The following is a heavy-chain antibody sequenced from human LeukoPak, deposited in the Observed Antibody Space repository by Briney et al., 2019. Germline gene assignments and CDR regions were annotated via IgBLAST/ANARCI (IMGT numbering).Heavy chain of an antibody. Sequence: GESLRISCKGSGYSFTSYWIGWVRQMPGKGLEWMGIIYPGDSDTRYSPSFQGQVTISADKSISTAYLQWSSLKASDTAMYYCARQNQVDYDYVWGSYRYTGWFDPWGQGTLVTVSS. D-gene: IGHD3-16*02. CDR2: IYPGDSDT. J-gene: IGHJ5*02. CDR1: GYSFTSYW. CDR3: ARQNQVDYDYVWGSYRYTGWFDP. V-gene: IGHV5-51*01.